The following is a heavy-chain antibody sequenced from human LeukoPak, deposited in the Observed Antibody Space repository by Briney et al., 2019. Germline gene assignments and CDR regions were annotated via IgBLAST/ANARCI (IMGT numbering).Heavy chain of an antibody. CDR2: INHSGST. D-gene: IGHD3-22*01. CDR1: GFNFDNYA. Sequence: PGGSLRLSCAASGFNFDNYALSWVRQPPGKGLEWIGEINHSGSTNYNPSLKSRVTISVDTSKNQFSLKLSSVTAADTAVYYCARNSHYYDSSGFNYWGQGSLVTVSS. V-gene: IGHV4-34*01. J-gene: IGHJ4*02. CDR3: ARNSHYYDSSGFNY.